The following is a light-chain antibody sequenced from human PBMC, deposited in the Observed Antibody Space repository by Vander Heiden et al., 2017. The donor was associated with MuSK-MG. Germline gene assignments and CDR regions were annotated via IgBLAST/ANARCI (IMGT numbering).Light chain of an antibody. J-gene: IGKJ2*01. V-gene: IGKV1-5*03. Sequence: DIQMTQSPSTLSASVGSRVTITCRASQSISSWLAWYQQKPGKAPKLLIYKASSLESGVPSRFSGSGSGTEFTLTISSLQPDDFATYYCQQYKSEPYTFGQGTKLEIK. CDR2: KAS. CDR1: QSISSW. CDR3: QQYKSEPYT.